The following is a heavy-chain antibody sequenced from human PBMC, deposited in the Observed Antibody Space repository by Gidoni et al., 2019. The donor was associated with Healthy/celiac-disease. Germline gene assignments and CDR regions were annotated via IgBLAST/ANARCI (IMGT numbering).Heavy chain of an antibody. D-gene: IGHD1-26*01. CDR1: GGSFSGYY. J-gene: IGHJ4*02. Sequence: QVQLQQWGAGLLKPSETLSLTCAVYGGSFSGYYWSWIRQPPGKGLEWIGEINHSGSTNYNPSLKSRVTISVDTSKNQFSLKLSSVTAADTAVYYCARGRGIGFAYYFAYWGQGTLVTVSS. CDR2: INHSGST. CDR3: ARGRGIGFAYYFAY. V-gene: IGHV4-34*01.